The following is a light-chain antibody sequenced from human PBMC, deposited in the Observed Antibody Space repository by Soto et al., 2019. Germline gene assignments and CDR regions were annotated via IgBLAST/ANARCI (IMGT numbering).Light chain of an antibody. CDR3: NQYVGSPLT. CDR2: GAS. V-gene: IGKV3-20*01. Sequence: ENVLTQSPGTLSLSPGERATLSCRASQSVSRNFLDWSRQKPGQAPRLLIFGASTRATGIPDRFRVSGSGTDFTLTISTLEPEDFAVYYCNQYVGSPLTFGGGPMVEIK. CDR1: QSVSRNF. J-gene: IGKJ4*01.